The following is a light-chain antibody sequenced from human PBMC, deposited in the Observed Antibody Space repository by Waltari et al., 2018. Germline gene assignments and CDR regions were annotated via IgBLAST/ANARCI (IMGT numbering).Light chain of an antibody. CDR1: SRYVGGYKY. J-gene: IGLJ1*01. Sequence: QSALTQPASVSGSPGQSITISCTGSSRYVGGYKYFSWYQQHPGKAPKLIIFDVRGRPFGVPTRFSGSKSGNTASLTISGLQPDDEADYHCISYTSSRHYVFGSGTKVIVL. CDR2: DVR. V-gene: IGLV2-14*03. CDR3: ISYTSSRHYV.